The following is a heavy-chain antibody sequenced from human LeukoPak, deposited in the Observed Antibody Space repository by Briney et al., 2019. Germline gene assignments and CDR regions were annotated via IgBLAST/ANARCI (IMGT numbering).Heavy chain of an antibody. Sequence: SETLSLTCTVSGGSISSGDYYWSWNRQPPGKGLEWIGYIYYSGNTYYNPSLKSRVTISVDPSKIHFSLRLSSVTAADTAIYYCARYSGSSPIYYWGQGTLVTVSS. CDR3: ARYSGSSPIYY. CDR1: GGSISSGDYY. CDR2: IYYSGNT. J-gene: IGHJ4*02. V-gene: IGHV4-30-4*08. D-gene: IGHD5-12*01.